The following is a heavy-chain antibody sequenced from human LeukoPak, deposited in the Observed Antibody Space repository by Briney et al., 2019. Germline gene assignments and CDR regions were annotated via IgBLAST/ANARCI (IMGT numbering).Heavy chain of an antibody. J-gene: IGHJ4*02. CDR1: GYTFTGYY. CDR2: INPNSGGT. V-gene: IGHV1-2*02. CDR3: ARAPYPRYSSSWYFDY. Sequence: ASVKVSCKASGYTFTGYYMHWVRQAPGQGLEWMGWINPNSGGTNYAQKFQGRVTMTRDTSTSTVYMELSSLRSEDTALYYCARAPYPRYSSSWYFDYWGQGTLVTVSS. D-gene: IGHD6-13*01.